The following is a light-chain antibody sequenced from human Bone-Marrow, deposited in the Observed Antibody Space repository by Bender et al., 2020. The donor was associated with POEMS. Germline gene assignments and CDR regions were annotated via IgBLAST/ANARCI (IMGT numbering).Light chain of an antibody. Sequence: SSELTQPPSVSVAPRQTARITCGGNNIGSKSVNWYQQKPGQAPVLVVYGDSDRPSGIPDRFSGSNSGNTAALTINRVEAGDEADYYCQVWDRSSDHWVFGGGTKLTVL. CDR3: QVWDRSSDHWV. CDR1: NIGSKS. CDR2: GDS. V-gene: IGLV3-21*02. J-gene: IGLJ3*02.